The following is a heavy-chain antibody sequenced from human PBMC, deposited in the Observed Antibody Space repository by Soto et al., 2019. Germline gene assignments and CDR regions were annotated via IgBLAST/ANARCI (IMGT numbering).Heavy chain of an antibody. J-gene: IGHJ4*02. CDR2: IKDGGYT. CDR3: ARGQEGVVATH. CDR1: GGSLSGYY. Sequence: QVQLQQWGAGLLKPSETLSLNCAVNGGSLSGYYWSWIRPPPGKGLEWIGEIKDGGYTNYSPSLKSRATISSDTSNNQFSLRLNSVTAADTGLYYCARGQEGVVATHWDQGALVTVSS. V-gene: IGHV4-34*01. D-gene: IGHD5-12*01.